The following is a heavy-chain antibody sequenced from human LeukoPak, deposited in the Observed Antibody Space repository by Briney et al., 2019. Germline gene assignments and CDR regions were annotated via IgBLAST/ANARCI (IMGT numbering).Heavy chain of an antibody. D-gene: IGHD4-17*01. CDR2: ISGSGGST. V-gene: IGHV3-23*01. CDR3: AKKYGDYYYYYYYMDV. J-gene: IGHJ6*03. Sequence: GGSLRLSCAASGFTFSSYAMSWVRQAPGKGLEWVSAISGSGGSTYYADSVKGRFTISRDNSKNTLYLQMNSLRAEDTAVYYCAKKYGDYYYYYYYMDVWGKGTTVTVSS. CDR1: GFTFSSYA.